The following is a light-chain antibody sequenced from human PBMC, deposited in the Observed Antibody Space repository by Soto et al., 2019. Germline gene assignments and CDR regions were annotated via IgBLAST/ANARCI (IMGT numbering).Light chain of an antibody. J-gene: IGLJ2*01. Sequence: QSVLTQPPSMSAAPGQKVPISCSGSSSNIGDNFVSWYQRLPGTAPKLLIFDNSQRPSEIPDRFFGSKSGTIATLAITGPQTGDEAVYYCATWDSKLSAVVFGGGTKVTVL. CDR1: SSNIGDNF. V-gene: IGLV1-51*01. CDR2: DNS. CDR3: ATWDSKLSAVV.